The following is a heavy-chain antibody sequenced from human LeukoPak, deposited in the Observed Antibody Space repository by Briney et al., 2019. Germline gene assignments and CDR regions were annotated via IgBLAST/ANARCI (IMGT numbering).Heavy chain of an antibody. V-gene: IGHV4-59*01. CDR1: GGSISSFY. CDR2: ISYSGSP. J-gene: IGHJ4*02. CDR3: AGDSSSWYNYFDY. D-gene: IGHD6-13*01. Sequence: SETLSLTCTVSGGSISSFYWSWIRQPPGKGLEWIGYISYSGSPTYNPSLKSRVTISVDTSKNHFSLKLSSMTAADTAVYYCAGDSSSWYNYFDYWGQGSLVTVSS.